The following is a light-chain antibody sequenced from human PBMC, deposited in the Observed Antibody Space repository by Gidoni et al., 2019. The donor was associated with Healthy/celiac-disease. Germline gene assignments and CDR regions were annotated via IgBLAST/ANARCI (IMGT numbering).Light chain of an antibody. J-gene: IGKJ4*01. CDR1: QSVSSY. Sequence: VLTQSPAPLSLSPGERATLSCRASQSVSSYLAWYQQKPGQAPRLLIYDASNRATGIPARFSGSGSGTDFTLTISSREPEDFAVYYCQQRSNGPLTFXGXTKVEIK. V-gene: IGKV3-11*01. CDR2: DAS. CDR3: QQRSNGPLT.